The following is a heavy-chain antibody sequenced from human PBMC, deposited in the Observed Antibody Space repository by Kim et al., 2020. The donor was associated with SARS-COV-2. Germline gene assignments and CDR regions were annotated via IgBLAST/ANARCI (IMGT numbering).Heavy chain of an antibody. Sequence: SVKVSCKASGGTFSSYAISWVRQAPGQGLEWMGGIIPIFGTANYAQKFQGRVTITADESTSTAYMELSSLRSEDTAVYYCARDVGYCSSTSCPNWFDPWGQGTLVTVSS. D-gene: IGHD2-2*01. CDR2: IIPIFGTA. V-gene: IGHV1-69*13. J-gene: IGHJ5*02. CDR1: GGTFSSYA. CDR3: ARDVGYCSSTSCPNWFDP.